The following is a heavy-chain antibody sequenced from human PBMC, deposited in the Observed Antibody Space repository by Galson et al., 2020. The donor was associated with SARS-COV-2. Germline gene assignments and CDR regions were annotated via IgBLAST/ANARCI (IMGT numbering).Heavy chain of an antibody. CDR2: IYTSGST. V-gene: IGHV4-4*07. J-gene: IGHJ6*02. Sequence: ETSETLSLTCTVSGGSISSYYWSWIRQPAGKGLEWIGRIYTSGSTNYNPSLKSRATMSVDTSKNQFSLKLSSVTAADPAVYYCARDLFRLQYPFLDYYGMDVWGQGTTVTVSS. CDR3: ARDLFRLQYPFLDYYGMDV. D-gene: IGHD3-3*02. CDR1: GGSISSYY.